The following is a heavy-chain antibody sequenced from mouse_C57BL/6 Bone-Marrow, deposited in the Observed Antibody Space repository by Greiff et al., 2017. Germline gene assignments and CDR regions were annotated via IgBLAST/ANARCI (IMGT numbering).Heavy chain of an antibody. J-gene: IGHJ3*01. CDR1: GYTFTSYG. V-gene: IGHV1-81*01. Sequence: QVHVKQSGAELARPGASVKLSCKASGYTFTSYGISWVKQRTGQGLEWIGEIYPRSGNTYYNEKFKGKATLTADKSSSTAYMELRSLTSEDYAVCCCAEGYAAWFAYWGQGTLVTVSA. D-gene: IGHD2-2*01. CDR2: IYPRSGNT. CDR3: AEGYAAWFAY.